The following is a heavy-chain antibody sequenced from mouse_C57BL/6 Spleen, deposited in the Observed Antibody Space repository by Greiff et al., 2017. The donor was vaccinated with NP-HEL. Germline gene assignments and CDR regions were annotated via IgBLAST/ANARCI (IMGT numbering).Heavy chain of an antibody. J-gene: IGHJ2*01. CDR1: GYTFTSYW. V-gene: IGHV1-61*01. CDR2: IYPSDSET. CDR3: ARGYYGSSYDY. Sequence: VQLQQPGAELVRPGSSVKLSCKASGYTFTSYWMDWVKQRPGQGLEWIGNIYPSDSETHYNQKFKDKATLTVDKSSSTAYMQLSSLTSEDSAVYYCARGYYGSSYDYWGQGTTLTGSS. D-gene: IGHD1-1*01.